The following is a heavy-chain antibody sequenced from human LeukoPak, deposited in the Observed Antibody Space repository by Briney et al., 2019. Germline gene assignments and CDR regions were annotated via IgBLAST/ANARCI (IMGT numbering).Heavy chain of an antibody. CDR3: AREEPPYYDSSGPHTDY. CDR1: GGTFSSYA. Sequence: SVKVSCKASGGTFSSYAISWVRQAPGQGLEWMGGIIPIFGTANYAQKFQGRVTITADESTSTAYMELSSLRSEDTAVYYYAREEPPYYDSSGPHTDYWGQGTLVTVSS. J-gene: IGHJ4*02. CDR2: IIPIFGTA. D-gene: IGHD3-22*01. V-gene: IGHV1-69*13.